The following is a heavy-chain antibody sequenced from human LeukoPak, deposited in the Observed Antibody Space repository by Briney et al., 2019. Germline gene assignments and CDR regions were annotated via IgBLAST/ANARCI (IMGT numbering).Heavy chain of an antibody. CDR2: IISRSRYT. V-gene: IGHV3-21*01. J-gene: IGHJ6*03. Sequence: VGSLRLSRSPSLFTFCIYAMNTVPQAPRKGLECVSSIISRSRYTYYEDSVKSRVTISRDNFKNFLFLQLNSLRAEDTAVYYCARYVGRNIAVAGSDYGGWGKGTMVT. CDR3: ARYVGRNIAVAGSDYGG. CDR1: LFTFCIYA. D-gene: IGHD6-19*01.